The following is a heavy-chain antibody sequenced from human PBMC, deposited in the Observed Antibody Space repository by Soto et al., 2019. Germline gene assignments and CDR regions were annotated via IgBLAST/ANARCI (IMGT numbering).Heavy chain of an antibody. Sequence: SVKVSCKASGGTFSSYGLSWVRQAPGQGLEWMGGVIPILGTANFAQKFQGRVTMTADKSTSTAYMELSSLRSEDTAVYYCARAGWHYDNSTYGMDVWGQGTTVTVSS. D-gene: IGHD3-22*01. CDR2: VIPILGTA. CDR3: ARAGWHYDNSTYGMDV. CDR1: GGTFSSYG. J-gene: IGHJ6*02. V-gene: IGHV1-69*06.